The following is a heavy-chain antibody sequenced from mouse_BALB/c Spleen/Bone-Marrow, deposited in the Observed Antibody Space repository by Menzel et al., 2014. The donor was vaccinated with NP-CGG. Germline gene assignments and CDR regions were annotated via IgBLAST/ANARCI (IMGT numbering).Heavy chain of an antibody. J-gene: IGHJ2*01. V-gene: IGHV7-3*02. CDR2: IRNKANGYTT. CDR3: ARDMGLLRFDY. CDR1: GFTFSDYY. Sequence: DVMLVESGGGLVQPGGSLRLSCATSGFTFSDYYMSWVRQPPGKALEWLGFIRNKANGYTTEYSASVKGRFTISRDNSQSILCLQMNTLRAEDSATYYCARDMGLLRFDYWGQGTTLTVSS. D-gene: IGHD1-1*01.